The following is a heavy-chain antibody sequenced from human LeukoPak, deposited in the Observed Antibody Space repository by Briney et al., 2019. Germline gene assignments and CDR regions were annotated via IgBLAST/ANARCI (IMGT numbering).Heavy chain of an antibody. CDR3: ARDIRSMGFLERPSFSYYYYMDA. V-gene: IGHV4-4*07. Sequence: SETLSLTCTVSGGSISSYYWSWIRQPAGKGLEWIGRIYTSGSTNYNPSLKSRVTMSVDTSKNQFSLKLSSVTAADTAVYYCARDIRSMGFLERPSFSYYYYMDAWGKGTTVTVSS. CDR1: GGSISSYY. D-gene: IGHD3-3*01. CDR2: IYTSGST. J-gene: IGHJ6*03.